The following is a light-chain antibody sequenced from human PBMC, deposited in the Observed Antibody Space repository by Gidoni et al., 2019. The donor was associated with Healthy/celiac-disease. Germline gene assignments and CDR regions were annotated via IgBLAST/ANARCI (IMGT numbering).Light chain of an antibody. CDR1: KLGAKY. CDR2: QDS. V-gene: IGLV3-1*01. J-gene: IGLJ3*02. CDR3: QAWDSSTAWV. Sequence: SYELTQPPSVSVSPGQTASITCSGDKLGAKYACWYQQKPGQSPVLVIYQDSKRPSGIPERFSGSNSGNTATLTISGTQAMDEADYYCQAWDSSTAWVFGGGTKLTVL.